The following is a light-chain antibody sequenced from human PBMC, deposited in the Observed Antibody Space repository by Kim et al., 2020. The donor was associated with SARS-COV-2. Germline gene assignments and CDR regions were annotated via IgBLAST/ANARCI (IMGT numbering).Light chain of an antibody. Sequence: DIQMTQSPSSLSASVGDRVTITCRASQSITSYLNWYQQKPGKAPKLLIYDASSLQSGVPSRFSGSGSGTDFTLTISTLQPEDFATYYCQQGSITPLTFGGGTKVDIK. CDR2: DAS. CDR3: QQGSITPLT. V-gene: IGKV1-39*01. CDR1: QSITSY. J-gene: IGKJ4*01.